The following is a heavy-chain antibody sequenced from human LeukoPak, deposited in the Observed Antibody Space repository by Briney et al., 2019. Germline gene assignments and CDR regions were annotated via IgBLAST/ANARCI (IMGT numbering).Heavy chain of an antibody. J-gene: IGHJ1*01. CDR1: GFDLHDYN. CDR3: ARDRERGGRGPIRH. CDR2: ITWDGGST. D-gene: IGHD1-1*01. Sequence: GGSLRLSCAASGFDLHDYNMHWVRQAPGKGLEWVSHITWDGGSTYYADSVKGRFTISRDKSKNSLYLQMNSLRTKDSALYYCARDRERGGRGPIRHWGQGTLVTVSS. V-gene: IGHV3-43*01.